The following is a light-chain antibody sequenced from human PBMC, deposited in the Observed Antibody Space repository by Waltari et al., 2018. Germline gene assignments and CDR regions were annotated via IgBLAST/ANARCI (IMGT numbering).Light chain of an antibody. J-gene: IGKJ1*01. CDR2: ETS. CDR3: QKYDRLPAT. CDR1: QSVRKY. V-gene: IGKV3-20*01. Sequence: SCRASQSVRKYFAWYQQKPGQAPRLLSYETSIRATGIPDRFSGSGFGTDFSLTISSLDPEDFAVYFCQKYDRLPATFGQGTRVEIK.